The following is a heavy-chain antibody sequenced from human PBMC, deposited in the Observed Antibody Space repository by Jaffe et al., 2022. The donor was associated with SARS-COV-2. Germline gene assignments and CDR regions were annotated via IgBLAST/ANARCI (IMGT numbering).Heavy chain of an antibody. CDR3: ARDNGDVREHEYVWGSNRSGLDY. D-gene: IGHD3-16*02. CDR1: GFTFNSYA. Sequence: EVQLLESGGGLVQPGGSLRLSCAASGFTFNSYAMTWVRQAPGKGLEWVSAISGSGGKTFYADSVKGRFTISRDNSKNTLYLQMDSLRAEDRAIYYCARDNGDVREHEYVWGSNRSGLDYWGQGTLVTVHS. CDR2: ISGSGGKT. J-gene: IGHJ4*02. V-gene: IGHV3-23*01.